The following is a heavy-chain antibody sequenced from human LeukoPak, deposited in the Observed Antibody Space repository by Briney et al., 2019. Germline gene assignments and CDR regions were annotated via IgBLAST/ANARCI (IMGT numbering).Heavy chain of an antibody. CDR1: GYSFTSYW. D-gene: IGHD3-10*01. CDR2: IYPGDSDT. Sequence: GESLKISCKGSGYSFTSYWIGWVCQMPGKGLEWMGIIYPGDSDTRYSPSFQGQVTISADKSISTAYLQWSSLKASDTAMYYCASYSYGSGSHHYYYGMDVWGQGTTVTVSS. V-gene: IGHV5-51*01. J-gene: IGHJ6*02. CDR3: ASYSYGSGSHHYYYGMDV.